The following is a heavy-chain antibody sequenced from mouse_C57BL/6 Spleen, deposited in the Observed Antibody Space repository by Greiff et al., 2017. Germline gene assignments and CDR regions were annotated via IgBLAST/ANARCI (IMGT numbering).Heavy chain of an antibody. Sequence: EVQRVESGGGLVKPGGSLKLSCAASGFTFSDYGMHWVRQAPEKGLEWVAYISSGSSTIYYADTVKGRFTISRDNAKNTLFLQMTSLRSEDTAMYYCARDYDYDGPFAYWGQGTLVTVSA. CDR2: ISSGSSTI. V-gene: IGHV5-17*01. CDR1: GFTFSDYG. D-gene: IGHD2-4*01. CDR3: ARDYDYDGPFAY. J-gene: IGHJ3*01.